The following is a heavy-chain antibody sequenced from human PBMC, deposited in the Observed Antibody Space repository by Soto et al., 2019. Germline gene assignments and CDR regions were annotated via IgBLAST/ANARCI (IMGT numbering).Heavy chain of an antibody. J-gene: IGHJ6*01. V-gene: IGHV3-33*01. CDR3: ARPRYGGYGYRTYYYGMGV. CDR2: IRYDGSNK. D-gene: IGHD5-12*01. Sequence: SLRLSCAASGFTPRSYGMHWVRQAPGTGLEWVAVIRYDGSNKYYADPVKGRFTISRDNSKNTLYLQMNSLRAEDTAVYCSARPRYGGYGYRTYYYGMGVWGQGSTGAV. CDR1: GFTPRSYG.